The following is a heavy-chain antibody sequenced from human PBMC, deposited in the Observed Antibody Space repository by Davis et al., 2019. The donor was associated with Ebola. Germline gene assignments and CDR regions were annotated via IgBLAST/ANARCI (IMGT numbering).Heavy chain of an antibody. D-gene: IGHD3-10*01. J-gene: IGHJ6*02. Sequence: SGPTLVKPTQTLTLTCTFSGFSLSTRGVGVGWIRQPPGKGLEWIGYIYYSGSPYYNPSLKSRVTISVDTSKNQFSLKLSSVTAADAAVYYCARQRNGSGRYYYYYYGMDVWGQGTTVTVSS. CDR2: IYYSGSP. CDR1: GFSLSTRGVG. CDR3: ARQRNGSGRYYYYYYGMDV. V-gene: IGHV4-30-4*08.